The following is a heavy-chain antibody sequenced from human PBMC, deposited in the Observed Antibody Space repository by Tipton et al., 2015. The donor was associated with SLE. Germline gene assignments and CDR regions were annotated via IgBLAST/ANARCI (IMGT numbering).Heavy chain of an antibody. J-gene: IGHJ2*01. CDR3: ARQRGYYDGTPFPPWNFDL. D-gene: IGHD3-16*01. CDR1: GASITSSDW. CDR2: IHHRGST. Sequence: TLSLTCAVSGASITSSDWWSWVRQPPGKGLEYIGEIHHRGSTNYKSSLRGRVTISVDKSKNQFSLKLTSVTAADTAVYYCARQRGYYDGTPFPPWNFDLWGRGTQVTVSS. V-gene: IGHV4-4*02.